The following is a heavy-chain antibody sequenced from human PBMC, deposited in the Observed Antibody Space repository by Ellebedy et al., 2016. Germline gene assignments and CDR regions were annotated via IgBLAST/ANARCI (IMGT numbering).Heavy chain of an antibody. Sequence: GESLKISXAASGFTFSSYAMHWVRQAPGKGLEWVAVISYDGSNKYYADSVKGRFTISRDNSKNTLYLQMYSLRAEDTAVYYCARDKRISSGWYRSYYFDYWGQGTLVTVSS. V-gene: IGHV3-30-3*01. CDR3: ARDKRISSGWYRSYYFDY. CDR2: ISYDGSNK. J-gene: IGHJ4*02. D-gene: IGHD6-19*01. CDR1: GFTFSSYA.